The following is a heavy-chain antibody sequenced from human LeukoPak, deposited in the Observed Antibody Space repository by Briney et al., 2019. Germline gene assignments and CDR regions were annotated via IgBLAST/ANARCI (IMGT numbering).Heavy chain of an antibody. CDR2: ISSSSSYI. Sequence: GGSLRLSCAASGFTFSSYSMNWVRQAPGKGLEWVSSISSSSSYIYYADSVKGRFTISRDNAKNSLYLQMNSLSAEDTAVYYCARDNPDRYCSSTSCYQDYWGQGTLVTVSS. J-gene: IGHJ4*02. D-gene: IGHD2-2*01. CDR1: GFTFSSYS. CDR3: ARDNPDRYCSSTSCYQDY. V-gene: IGHV3-21*01.